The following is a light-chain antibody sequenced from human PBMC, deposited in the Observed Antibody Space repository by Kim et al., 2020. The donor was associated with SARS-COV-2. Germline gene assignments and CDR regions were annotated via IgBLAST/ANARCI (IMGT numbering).Light chain of an antibody. CDR2: RNN. CDR3: SAWDSGLSAVV. Sequence: QTGTITCTGNSDNVGNKGAAWMQQHQGHPPKLLFYRNNNRPSGISERFSASRSGNTASLTITGLQPEDEADYYCSAWDSGLSAVVFGGGTKVTVL. CDR1: SDNVGNKG. V-gene: IGLV10-54*01. J-gene: IGLJ3*02.